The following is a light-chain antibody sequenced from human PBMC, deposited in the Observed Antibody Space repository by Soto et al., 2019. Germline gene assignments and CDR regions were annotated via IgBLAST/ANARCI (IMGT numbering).Light chain of an antibody. CDR2: DVS. CDR1: QSVGTS. CDR3: QQRSNWPPIT. Sequence: EIVLTLSPDTLSLSPGERATLSCRASQSVGTSLAWYQQKPGQAPSLLISDVSNRATGIPARFSGSGSRTDFTLTISSLEPEDFAVYYCQQRSNWPPITFGQGTRLEIK. V-gene: IGKV3-11*01. J-gene: IGKJ5*01.